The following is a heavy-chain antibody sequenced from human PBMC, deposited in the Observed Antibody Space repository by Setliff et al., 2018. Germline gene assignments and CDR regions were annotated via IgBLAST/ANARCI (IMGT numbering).Heavy chain of an antibody. V-gene: IGHV1-2*02. CDR3: AKGGGSYCADSGCPPYLFDP. J-gene: IGHJ5*02. Sequence: ASVKVSCKASGYTFTSYDINWVRLAPGQGLEWMGWIKPNGGDTQYAQKFQGRVTLTRDTSINTAYLDLRSLSSDDTAIYCCAKGGGSYCADSGCPPYLFDPWGQGTLVTVSS. CDR2: IKPNGGDT. D-gene: IGHD3-22*01. CDR1: GYTFTSYD.